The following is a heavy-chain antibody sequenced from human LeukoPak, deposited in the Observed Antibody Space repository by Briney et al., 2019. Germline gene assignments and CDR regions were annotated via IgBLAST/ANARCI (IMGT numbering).Heavy chain of an antibody. D-gene: IGHD3-10*01. J-gene: IGHJ4*02. CDR2: ISSSGSTI. CDR3: ARAFRGEYVSDY. CDR1: GFTFSSYE. V-gene: IGHV3-48*03. Sequence: GGSLRLSCAASGFTFSSYEMNWVRQAPGKGLEWVSYISSSGSTIYYADSVKGRFTISRDNAKNSLYLQMNSLRAEDTAVYCCARAFRGEYVSDYWGQGTLVTVSS.